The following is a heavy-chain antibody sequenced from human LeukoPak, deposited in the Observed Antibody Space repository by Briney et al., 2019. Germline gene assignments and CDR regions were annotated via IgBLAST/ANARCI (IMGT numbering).Heavy chain of an antibody. CDR1: GFTFSAYT. V-gene: IGHV3-23*03. CDR2: IFGGSQTNT. CDR3: AKQFVDI. D-gene: IGHD5-24*01. Sequence: GGSLRLSCAASGFTFSAYTMSWVRHTPGKGLEWVAGIFGGSQTNTYYADSVKGRFTISRDNSRDTLYLQMNSLTADDTAMYYCAKQFVDIWGQGTLVTVSS. J-gene: IGHJ5*02.